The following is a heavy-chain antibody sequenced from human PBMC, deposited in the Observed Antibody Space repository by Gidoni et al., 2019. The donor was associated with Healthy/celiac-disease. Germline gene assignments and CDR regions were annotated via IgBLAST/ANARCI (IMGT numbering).Heavy chain of an antibody. Sequence: QVQLVESGGGVVQPGRSLRLSCAASGFTVGSYAMHWVRQAPGKGLEWVAVISYDGSNKYYADSLKGRFTISRDNSKNTLYLHMNSLRAEDTAVYYCASYGVGYWGQGTLVTVSS. D-gene: IGHD4-17*01. CDR3: ASYGVGY. CDR1: GFTVGSYA. CDR2: ISYDGSNK. J-gene: IGHJ4*02. V-gene: IGHV3-30-3*01.